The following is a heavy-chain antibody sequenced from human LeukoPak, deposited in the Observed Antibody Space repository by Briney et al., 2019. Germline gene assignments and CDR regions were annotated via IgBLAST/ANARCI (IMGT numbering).Heavy chain of an antibody. CDR2: IYYSGST. Sequence: TSSETLSLTCTVSGGSISSYYWSWIRQPPGKGLEWIGYIYYSGSTSYNPSLKSRVTISVDTSKNQFSLKLSSVTAADTAVYYCARRFGTTTVAYDAFDIWGQGTMVTVSS. CDR1: GGSISSYY. D-gene: IGHD4-23*01. J-gene: IGHJ3*02. V-gene: IGHV4-59*08. CDR3: ARRFGTTTVAYDAFDI.